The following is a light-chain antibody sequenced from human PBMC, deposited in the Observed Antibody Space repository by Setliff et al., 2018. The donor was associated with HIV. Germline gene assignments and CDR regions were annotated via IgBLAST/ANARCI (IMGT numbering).Light chain of an antibody. CDR3: CSYGGNSVSYV. Sequence: ALAQTRSVSGSPGQAVTISCAGTSSNIGTYNYVSWYQQHPGKAPKLMIYDVTKRPSGVSDRFSGSKSGNTASLTISGLQAEDEADYYCCSYGGNSVSYVFGTGTKVTVL. V-gene: IGLV2-11*01. CDR2: DVT. CDR1: SSNIGTYNY. J-gene: IGLJ1*01.